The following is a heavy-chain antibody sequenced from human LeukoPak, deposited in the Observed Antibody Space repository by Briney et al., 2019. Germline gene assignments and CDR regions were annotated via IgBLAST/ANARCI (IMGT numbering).Heavy chain of an antibody. V-gene: IGHV3-53*01. CDR1: GFTVSSNY. CDR2: IYSGGST. CDR3: ASGLDIVVVPAAPYYYYMDV. J-gene: IGHJ6*03. Sequence: GGSLRLSCAASGFTVSSNYMSWVRQAPGQGLEWVSVIYSGGSTYYADSVKGRFTISRDNSKNTLYLQMNSLRAEDTAVYYCASGLDIVVVPAAPYYYYMDVWGKGTTVTVSS. D-gene: IGHD2-2*01.